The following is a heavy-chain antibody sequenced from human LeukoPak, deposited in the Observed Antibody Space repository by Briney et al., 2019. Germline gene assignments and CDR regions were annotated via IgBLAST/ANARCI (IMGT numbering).Heavy chain of an antibody. CDR3: AKGMSGEPSFYGMDV. Sequence: GGSLRLSCAASGFSFSTYAMNWVRQAPGKGLEWVSGIVGGGDNTYYADSVKGRFTISRDNSKNTLYLQMNSLRVEDTAVFYCAKGMSGEPSFYGMDVWGQGTTVTASS. CDR1: GFSFSTYA. CDR2: IVGGGDNT. D-gene: IGHD1-14*01. V-gene: IGHV3-23*01. J-gene: IGHJ6*02.